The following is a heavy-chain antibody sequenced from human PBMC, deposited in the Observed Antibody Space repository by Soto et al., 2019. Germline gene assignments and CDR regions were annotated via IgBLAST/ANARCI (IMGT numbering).Heavy chain of an antibody. V-gene: IGHV3-30-3*01. D-gene: IGHD3-10*01. Sequence: QVQLVESGGGVVQPGRSLRLSCAASGFTFSSSAMHWVRQAPGKGLEWVAGIAYDGSNKYHADSVKGRFTISRDKSKNTLYVQMNSLRGEDTAVYYCARDSPQGIDYWGQGALVTVSS. CDR2: IAYDGSNK. J-gene: IGHJ4*02. CDR3: ARDSPQGIDY. CDR1: GFTFSSSA.